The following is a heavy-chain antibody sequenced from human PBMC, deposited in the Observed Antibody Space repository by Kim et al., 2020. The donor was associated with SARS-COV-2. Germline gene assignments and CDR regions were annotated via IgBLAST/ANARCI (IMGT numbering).Heavy chain of an antibody. CDR3: ASDSGTYVRASDV. Sequence: GGSLRLSCEASGFAFSRYAMHWVRQTPAKGLEVVSSISSDGASTNYADAVKGRFTVSRDNSKNTLFLQMSILKSDDTAIYFCASDSGTYVRASDVLGQGTPVTASS. CDR2: ISSDGAST. V-gene: IGHV3-64*02. CDR1: GFAFSRYA. J-gene: IGHJ3*01. D-gene: IGHD1-26*01.